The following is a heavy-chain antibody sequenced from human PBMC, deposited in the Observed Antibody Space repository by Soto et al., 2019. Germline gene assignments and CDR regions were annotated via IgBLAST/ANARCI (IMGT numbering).Heavy chain of an antibody. CDR2: ISGSGGST. Sequence: GGSLRLSCAASGFTFSSYAMSWVRQAPGKGLEWVSAISGSGGSTYYADSVKGRFTISRDNSKNTLYLQMNSLRAEDTAVYYCAKVLPGDYVSWATNWFDPWGQGTLVTVSS. CDR1: GFTFSSYA. D-gene: IGHD4-17*01. CDR3: AKVLPGDYVSWATNWFDP. J-gene: IGHJ5*02. V-gene: IGHV3-23*01.